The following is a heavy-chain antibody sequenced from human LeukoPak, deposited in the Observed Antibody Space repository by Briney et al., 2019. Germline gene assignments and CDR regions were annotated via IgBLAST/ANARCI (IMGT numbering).Heavy chain of an antibody. Sequence: GSLRLSCAASGFTFSTYSMNWVRQAPGKGLEWVSSIATSSDYIYYAGSLKGRFTISRDNAKNSLYLHMNSLRPDDTAVNYCARGRSITILRGVAISDGFDIWGQGTKVTVS. J-gene: IGHJ3*02. CDR2: IATSSDYI. CDR1: GFTFSTYS. D-gene: IGHD3-10*01. V-gene: IGHV3-21*06. CDR3: ARGRSITILRGVAISDGFDI.